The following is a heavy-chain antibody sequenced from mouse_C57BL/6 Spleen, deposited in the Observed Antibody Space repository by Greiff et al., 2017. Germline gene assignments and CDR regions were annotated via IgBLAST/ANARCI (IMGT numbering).Heavy chain of an antibody. CDR1: GYTFTDYE. D-gene: IGHD1-1*01. Sequence: QVQLKESGAELVRPGASVTLSCKASGYTFTDYEMHWVKQTPVHGLEWIGAIDPETGGTAYNQKFKGKAILTADKSSSTAYMELRSLTSEDSAVYYCTRSEGYYGFDYWGQGTTLTVSS. CDR3: TRSEGYYGFDY. V-gene: IGHV1-15*01. J-gene: IGHJ2*01. CDR2: IDPETGGT.